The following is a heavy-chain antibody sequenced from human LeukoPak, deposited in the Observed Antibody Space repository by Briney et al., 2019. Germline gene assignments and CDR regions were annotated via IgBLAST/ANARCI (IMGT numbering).Heavy chain of an antibody. CDR2: IRYDGSNN. V-gene: IGHV3-30*02. J-gene: IGHJ4*02. CDR3: AKDFDWNQVPYYFDY. D-gene: IGHD3-9*01. CDR1: GFTFSSYG. Sequence: GGSLRLSCAASGFTFSSYGMHWVRQAPGKGLEWVAFIRYDGSNNYYTDSVKGRFTISRDNSKNTLYLQMNSLRAEDTAVYYCAKDFDWNQVPYYFDYWGQGTLVTVSS.